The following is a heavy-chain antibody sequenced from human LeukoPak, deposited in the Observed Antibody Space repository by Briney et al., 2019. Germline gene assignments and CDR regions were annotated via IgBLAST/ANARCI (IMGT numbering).Heavy chain of an antibody. V-gene: IGHV4-39*01. D-gene: IGHD3-10*01. CDR3: ARHPARARWFDP. CDR1: GGSISSGDYY. CDR2: IYHSGST. Sequence: SETLSLTCTVSGGSISSGDYYWSWIRQPPGKGLEWIGEIYHSGSTNYNPSLKSRVTISVDKSKNQFSLKLSSVTAADTAVYYCARHPARARWFDPWGQGTLVTVSS. J-gene: IGHJ5*02.